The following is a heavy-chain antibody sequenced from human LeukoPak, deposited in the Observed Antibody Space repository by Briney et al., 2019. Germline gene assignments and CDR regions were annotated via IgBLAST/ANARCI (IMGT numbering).Heavy chain of an antibody. J-gene: IGHJ3*02. Sequence: ASVKVSCKASGYTFTNFDINWVRQATGQGLEWMGWMNPNTGNAGYAQKFQDRVTITWDASISTAYMDLSSLRSEDTAVYYCARDPAVAGNDAFDIWGQGTMVTVSS. CDR3: ARDPAVAGNDAFDI. CDR2: MNPNTGNA. V-gene: IGHV1-8*01. D-gene: IGHD6-19*01. CDR1: GYTFTNFD.